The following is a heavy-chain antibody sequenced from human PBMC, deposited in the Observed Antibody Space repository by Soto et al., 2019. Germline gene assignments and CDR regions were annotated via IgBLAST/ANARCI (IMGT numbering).Heavy chain of an antibody. CDR2: IYYSGGT. V-gene: IGHV4-59*01. Sequence: PSATQSLTCTVSGGSISSYYWSWIRQPPGKGLEWIGYIYYSGGTNYNPSLKSRVTISIDTSKNQFSLKLSSVTAADTAVYYCARFYGSGSSFDYWGQGSLVTVSS. J-gene: IGHJ4*02. CDR1: GGSISSYY. CDR3: ARFYGSGSSFDY. D-gene: IGHD3-10*01.